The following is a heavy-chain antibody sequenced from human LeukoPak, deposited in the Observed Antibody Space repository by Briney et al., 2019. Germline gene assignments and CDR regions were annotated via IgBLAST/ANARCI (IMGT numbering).Heavy chain of an antibody. J-gene: IGHJ4*02. CDR2: ISGSGGST. Sequence: GGSLRLSCAASGFTFSSYAMSWVRQAPGKGLEWVSAISGSGGSTYYTDSVKGRFTISTDNSKNTLYLQMNSLRAEDTAVYYCAKRNWNDDTGCWGQGTLVTVSS. CDR1: GFTFSSYA. D-gene: IGHD1-1*01. CDR3: AKRNWNDDTGC. V-gene: IGHV3-23*01.